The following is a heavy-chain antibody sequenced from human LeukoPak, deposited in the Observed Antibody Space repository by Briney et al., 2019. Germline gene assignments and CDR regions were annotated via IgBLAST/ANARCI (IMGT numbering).Heavy chain of an antibody. Sequence: GGSLRLSCAASGFTFSSSAMSWVRQAPGKGLEWISTISGRGGSAYYADSMKGRFTISRDNSKNTLYLQMNSLRGEDTAVYYCAKTGTEDDYNIHFDHWGQGTLVTVSS. CDR3: AKTGTEDDYNIHFDH. J-gene: IGHJ4*02. CDR2: ISGRGGSA. V-gene: IGHV3-23*01. CDR1: GFTFSSSA. D-gene: IGHD5-24*01.